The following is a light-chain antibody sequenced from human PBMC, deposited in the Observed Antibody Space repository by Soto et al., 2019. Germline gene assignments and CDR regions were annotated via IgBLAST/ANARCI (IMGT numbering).Light chain of an antibody. Sequence: EIVLTQSPGTLSLSPGERATLSCRASQSVTSSYLAWYQQKPGQAPRLLIYGASSRATGIPDRFSGSGSETDFTLTISGLGPEDFAVYFCHQYGSSPPLSFGGGTKGDIK. CDR3: HQYGSSPPLS. J-gene: IGKJ4*01. V-gene: IGKV3-20*01. CDR2: GAS. CDR1: QSVTSSY.